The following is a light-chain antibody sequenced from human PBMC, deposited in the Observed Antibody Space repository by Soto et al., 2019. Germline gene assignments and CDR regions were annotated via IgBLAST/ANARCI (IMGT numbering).Light chain of an antibody. V-gene: IGLV1-44*01. J-gene: IGLJ1*01. CDR2: GNT. Sequence: QSALTQPPSASGTPGQRVTISCSGNTSNSGRSTVSWYQQFPGAAPKLLIYGNTQRPLGVPVRFSGSKSDTSASLAISGLQSEDEADYYCATWNDGVFVFGIGTKVTVL. CDR3: ATWNDGVFV. CDR1: TSNSGRST.